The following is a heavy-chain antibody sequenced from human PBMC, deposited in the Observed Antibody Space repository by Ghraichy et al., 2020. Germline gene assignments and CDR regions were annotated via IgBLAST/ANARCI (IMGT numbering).Heavy chain of an antibody. J-gene: IGHJ6*02. D-gene: IGHD3-3*01. V-gene: IGHV5-51*01. Sequence: GESLNISCKASRYTFTTYWIGGVRQMPGKGLEWMGIIYPGDSDTRYSPSFQGQVTISADKAISTAYLQWSSLKASETGVYYCARRQGLRGRFGSILPSGYYAMDVWGQGTTVTVSS. CDR1: RYTFTTYW. CDR3: ARRQGLRGRFGSILPSGYYAMDV. CDR2: IYPGDSDT.